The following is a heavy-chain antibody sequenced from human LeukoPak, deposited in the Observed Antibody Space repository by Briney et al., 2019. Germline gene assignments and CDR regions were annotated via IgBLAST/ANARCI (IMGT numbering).Heavy chain of an antibody. CDR1: GGTFSSYA. CDR2: IIPIFGTA. V-gene: IGHV1-69*05. J-gene: IGHJ6*03. Sequence: RASVKVSCKASGGTFSSYAISWVRQAPGQGLEWMGGIIPIFGTANYAQKFQGRVTITTDESTSTAYMELSSLRSEDTAVYYCARGYTAMVKGSYYMDVWGKGTTVTVSS. CDR3: ARGYTAMVKGSYYMDV. D-gene: IGHD5-18*01.